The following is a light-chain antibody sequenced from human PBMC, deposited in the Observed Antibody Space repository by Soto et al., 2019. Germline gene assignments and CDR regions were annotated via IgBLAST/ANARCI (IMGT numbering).Light chain of an antibody. J-gene: IGKJ2*01. Sequence: DIVMTQTPLYLPVAPGEPASISCRSTLSLLDSDDGNTYIDWYLQRPGQSPQLRIYTLSFRASGVPDRFSGSGSGTDFTLKIIRVDVEYVGGYYCMQSTDFPFTFGQGTKLEI. V-gene: IGKV2-40*01. CDR2: TLS. CDR3: MQSTDFPFT. CDR1: LSLLDSDDGNTY.